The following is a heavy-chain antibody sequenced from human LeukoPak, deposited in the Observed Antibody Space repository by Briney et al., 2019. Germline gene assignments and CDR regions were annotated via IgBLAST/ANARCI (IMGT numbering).Heavy chain of an antibody. CDR2: ISGSGGST. D-gene: IGHD3-9*01. Sequence: PGGSLRLSCAASGFTFSSYGMSWVRQAPGKGLEWVSAISGSGGSTYYADSVKGRFTISRDNSKNTLYLQMNSLRAEDTAVYYCAKEGYYDILTGYFDYWGQGTLVTVSS. CDR3: AKEGYYDILTGYFDY. V-gene: IGHV3-23*01. J-gene: IGHJ4*02. CDR1: GFTFSSYG.